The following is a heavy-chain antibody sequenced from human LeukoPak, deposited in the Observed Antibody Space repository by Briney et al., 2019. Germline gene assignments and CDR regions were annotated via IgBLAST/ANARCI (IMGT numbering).Heavy chain of an antibody. Sequence: SETLSLTCTVSGGSINSTSYYWGWIRQPPGKGLEWIGSIYYGGSTYYNPSLKSRVTILVDVDTSKNQFSLKLSSVTAADTAVYYCARDGYSGNDGIWGQGTLVTVSS. CDR1: GGSINSTSYY. CDR3: ARDGYSGNDGI. V-gene: IGHV4-39*07. J-gene: IGHJ4*02. CDR2: IYYGGST. D-gene: IGHD5-12*01.